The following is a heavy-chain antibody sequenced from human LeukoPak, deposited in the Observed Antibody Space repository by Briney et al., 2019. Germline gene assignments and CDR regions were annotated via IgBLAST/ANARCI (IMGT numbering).Heavy chain of an antibody. CDR1: GYTFTSYG. CDR3: AKEMGDSSPSPMYYYMDV. J-gene: IGHJ6*03. D-gene: IGHD3-16*01. V-gene: IGHV1-18*01. Sequence: ASVKVSCKASGYTFTSYGISWVRQAPGQGLEWMGWISAYNGNTNYAQKLQGRVTMTTDTSTSTAYMELRSLRSDDTAVYYRAKEMGDSSPSPMYYYMDVWGKGTTVTVSS. CDR2: ISAYNGNT.